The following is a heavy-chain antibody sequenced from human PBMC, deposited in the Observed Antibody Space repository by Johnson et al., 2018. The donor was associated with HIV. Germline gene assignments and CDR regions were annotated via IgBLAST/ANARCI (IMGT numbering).Heavy chain of an antibody. D-gene: IGHD1-26*01. CDR2: MSYDGSNQ. CDR3: ARERGWELLLGAFDI. J-gene: IGHJ3*02. Sequence: QVQLVESGGGVVQPGMSLRVSCAASGFTFSSYAMHWVRQAPGRGLEWVAVMSYDGSNQYYADSVTGRFTISRDNSKNTLYLQMNSLRAEDTAVYYCARERGWELLLGAFDIWGQGTMVTVSS. V-gene: IGHV3-30*04. CDR1: GFTFSSYA.